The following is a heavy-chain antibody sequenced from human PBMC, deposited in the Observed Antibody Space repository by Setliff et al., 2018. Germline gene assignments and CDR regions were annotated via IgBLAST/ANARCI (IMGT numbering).Heavy chain of an antibody. CDR3: ARGSVAVVTTTNYYYYIDV. V-gene: IGHV1-69*05. J-gene: IGHJ6*03. Sequence: SVKVSCKASGGAFSNYGITWVRQAPGQGLEWMGGIIPIFGTTTYAQKFLGRVTITTDESSSTGYMELSSLRSEDTAVYFCARGSVAVVTTTNYYYYIDVWGEGTTVTVSS. D-gene: IGHD2-21*02. CDR2: IIPIFGTT. CDR1: GGAFSNYG.